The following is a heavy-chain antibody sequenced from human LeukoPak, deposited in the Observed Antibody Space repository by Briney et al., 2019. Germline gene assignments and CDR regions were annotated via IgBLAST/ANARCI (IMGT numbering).Heavy chain of an antibody. Sequence: GGSLILCCAASGFTFSSYSMNLGRQAPGKGLEWVSSISSTSSYIYYADSVKGRVTISRDNAKNSLYLQMNSLRAEDTAVYYCARAPRPDYFDYWGQGTLVTVSS. CDR1: GFTFSSYS. CDR2: ISSTSSYI. J-gene: IGHJ4*02. CDR3: ARAPRPDYFDY. V-gene: IGHV3-21*01.